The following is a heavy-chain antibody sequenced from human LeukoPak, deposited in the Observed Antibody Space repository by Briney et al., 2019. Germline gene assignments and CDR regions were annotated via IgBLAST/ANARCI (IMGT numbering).Heavy chain of an antibody. D-gene: IGHD4-11*01. Sequence: PSETLSLTCTVSGVSISSSSYYWGWLRQPPGKGLEWIGSMYYSGSTYYNPSLKSRVTISIDTSKNQFSLKVSSVTAADTAVYYCARGHPPYSNSKFDYWGQGIRVTVSS. V-gene: IGHV4-39*07. J-gene: IGHJ4*02. CDR3: ARGHPPYSNSKFDY. CDR2: MYYSGST. CDR1: GVSISSSSYY.